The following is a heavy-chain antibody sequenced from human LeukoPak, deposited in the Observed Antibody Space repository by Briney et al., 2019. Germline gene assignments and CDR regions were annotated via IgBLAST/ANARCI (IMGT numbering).Heavy chain of an antibody. CDR3: ARVQLASSGFYFDY. J-gene: IGHJ4*02. Sequence: SETLSLTCAVYGVSFSGYYWSWIRQPPGKGLEWIGEINHRGSTNYNPSLKSRVTISVYTSKNQFSLNLSSVTAADAAVYYCARVQLASSGFYFDYWGQGTLVTVSS. CDR2: INHRGST. CDR1: GVSFSGYY. V-gene: IGHV4-34*01. D-gene: IGHD3-3*01.